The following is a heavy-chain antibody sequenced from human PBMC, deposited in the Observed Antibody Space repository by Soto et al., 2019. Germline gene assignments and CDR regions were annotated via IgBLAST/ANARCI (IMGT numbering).Heavy chain of an antibody. D-gene: IGHD3-3*01. V-gene: IGHV1-18*01. Sequence: ASVKVSCKASGYTFTSYGISWVRQAPGQGLEWMGWTSAYNGNTNYAQKLQGRVTMTTDTSTSTAYMELRSLRSDDTAVYYCARSLYYDFWSGDYYYYMDVWGKGTTVTVSS. CDR1: GYTFTSYG. CDR3: ARSLYYDFWSGDYYYYMDV. CDR2: TSAYNGNT. J-gene: IGHJ6*03.